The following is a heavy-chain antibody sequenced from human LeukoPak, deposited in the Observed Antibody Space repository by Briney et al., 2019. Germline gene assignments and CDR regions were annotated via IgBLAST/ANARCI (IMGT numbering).Heavy chain of an antibody. CDR3: GRWNYYYDSRGYTIDY. CDR2: IWNDGTNK. D-gene: IGHD3-22*01. V-gene: IGHV3-33*08. Sequence: GGSLRLSCAASGFTFSSYSMNWVRQAPGKGLEWVAIIWNDGTNKYYADSVKGRFTISRDNSKNTLYLQMNSLRAEDTAVYFCGRWNYYYDSRGYTIDYWGQGTLVTVSS. J-gene: IGHJ4*02. CDR1: GFTFSSYS.